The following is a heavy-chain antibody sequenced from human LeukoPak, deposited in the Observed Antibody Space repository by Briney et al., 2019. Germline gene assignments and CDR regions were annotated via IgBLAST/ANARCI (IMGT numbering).Heavy chain of an antibody. CDR1: GFTISSQA. V-gene: IGHV3-23*01. J-gene: IGHJ4*02. CDR2: IGISDVDR. CDR3: AKDAPGAGGFDY. D-gene: IGHD1-14*01. Sequence: GGSLRPSCAASGFTISSQAMSWVRQAPGKGLECVSTIGISDVDRHYADSVKGRFTISRDNSKNTLYLQMNSLRADDTAVYYCAKDAPGAGGFDYWGQGTLVTVSS.